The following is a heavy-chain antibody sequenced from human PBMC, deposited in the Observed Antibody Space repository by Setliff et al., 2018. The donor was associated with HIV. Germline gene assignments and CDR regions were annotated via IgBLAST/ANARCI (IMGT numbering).Heavy chain of an antibody. D-gene: IGHD1-1*01. CDR3: ARARGTNWPFDY. CDR1: GLTFEYYA. Sequence: LRLSCAAPGLTFEYYAMTWVRQAPGKGLVWVSRMNSDGSTINYADSVKGRFTISRDNAKNTLYLQMNSLRAEDTAVYYCARARGTNWPFDYWGQGTLVTVS. CDR2: MNSDGSTI. V-gene: IGHV3-74*01. J-gene: IGHJ4*02.